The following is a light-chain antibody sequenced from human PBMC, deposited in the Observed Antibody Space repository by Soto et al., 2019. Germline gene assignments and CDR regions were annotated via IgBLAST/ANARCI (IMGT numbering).Light chain of an antibody. CDR3: QQYKSYSWT. J-gene: IGKJ1*01. V-gene: IGKV1-5*01. CDR1: QSISSR. CDR2: DAS. Sequence: DIQMTQSPSTLSASVGDRVTITCRASQSISSRLAWYQQKPGKAPKLLIYDASSLESGVPSRFSGSGSGTEFTLSILSLQPDDFATYYCQQYKSYSWTFGRGTKVEIK.